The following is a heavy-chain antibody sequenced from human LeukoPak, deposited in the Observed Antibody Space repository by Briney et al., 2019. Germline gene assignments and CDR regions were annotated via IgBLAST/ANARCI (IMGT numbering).Heavy chain of an antibody. Sequence: GASVKVSCKASGYTFTSYGISWVRQASGQGLEWMGWISAYNGNTNYAQKLQGRVTMTTDTSTSTAYMELRSLRSDDTAVYYCARDGYSSGWLEYFDYWGQGTLVTVSS. CDR2: ISAYNGNT. D-gene: IGHD6-19*01. CDR3: ARDGYSSGWLEYFDY. J-gene: IGHJ4*02. CDR1: GYTFTSYG. V-gene: IGHV1-18*01.